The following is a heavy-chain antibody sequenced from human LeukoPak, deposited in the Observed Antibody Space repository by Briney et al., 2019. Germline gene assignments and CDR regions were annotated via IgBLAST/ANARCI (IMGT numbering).Heavy chain of an antibody. CDR1: GGSISSGSYY. CDR2: IYTSGST. V-gene: IGHV4-61*02. J-gene: IGHJ3*02. CDR3: ARGGYYDSSGYYYLDAFDI. D-gene: IGHD3-22*01. Sequence: PSETLSLTCTVSGGSISSGSYYWSWIRQPAGKGLEWIGRIYTSGSTNYNPSLKSRVTISVDTSKNQFSLKLSSVTAADTAVYYCARGGYYDSSGYYYLDAFDIWGQGTMVTVSS.